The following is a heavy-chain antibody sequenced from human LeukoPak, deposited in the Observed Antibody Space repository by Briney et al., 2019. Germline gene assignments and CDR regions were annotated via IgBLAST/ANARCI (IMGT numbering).Heavy chain of an antibody. D-gene: IGHD3-22*01. CDR3: ARRKYYYDSSGYSFDY. V-gene: IGHV1-2*02. Sequence: ASVKVSCXASGYTFTGYYMHWVRQAPGQGLEWMEWINPNSGGTNYAQKFQGRVTMTRDTSISTAYMELSRLRSDDTAVYYCARRKYYYDSSGYSFDYWGQGTLVTVSS. J-gene: IGHJ4*02. CDR1: GYTFTGYY. CDR2: INPNSGGT.